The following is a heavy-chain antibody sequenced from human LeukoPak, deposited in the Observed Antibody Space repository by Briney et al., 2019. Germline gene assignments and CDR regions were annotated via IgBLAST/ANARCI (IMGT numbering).Heavy chain of an antibody. J-gene: IGHJ6*03. CDR1: GFTFSSYD. CDR3: AKRGGTESFYYYYYMDV. V-gene: IGHV3-23*01. CDR2: ISRSGGTT. D-gene: IGHD2-15*01. Sequence: GGSLRLSCAASGFTFSSYDMTWVRQTPGKGLEWVALISRSGGTTYYADSVKGQFTISRDNSKNTLYLQMNSLRAKDTAEYYCAKRGGTESFYYYYYMDVWGKGTTVTVSS.